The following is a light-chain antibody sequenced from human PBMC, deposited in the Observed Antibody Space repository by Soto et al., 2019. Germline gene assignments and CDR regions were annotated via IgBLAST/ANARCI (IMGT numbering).Light chain of an antibody. V-gene: IGKV1-5*01. Sequence: DIQMTQSPSTLSASVGDRVTITCRASQSISSWLAWYQQKPGKAPKLLIYDASSLESGVPSRFSGSASGTEFTLTISSLQPDDFATYYCQQYNSYSPATFCQGTKVEIK. CDR3: QQYNSYSPAT. CDR2: DAS. J-gene: IGKJ1*01. CDR1: QSISSW.